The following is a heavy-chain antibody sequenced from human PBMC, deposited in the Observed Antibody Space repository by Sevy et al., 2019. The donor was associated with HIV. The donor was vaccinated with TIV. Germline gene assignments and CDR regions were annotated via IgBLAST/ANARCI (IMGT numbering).Heavy chain of an antibody. J-gene: IGHJ4*02. CDR1: GYTVTEVP. Sequence: ASVKVSCKVSGYTVTEVPMHWVRQTPGKGLEWMGRFDPEDGERIYAQKFQGRVTLTEDASTDTAYMELRSPKSEDTAVYYCATTREYYEDSSGYLDFWGQGTLVTVSS. V-gene: IGHV1-24*01. CDR2: FDPEDGER. D-gene: IGHD3-22*01. CDR3: ATTREYYEDSSGYLDF.